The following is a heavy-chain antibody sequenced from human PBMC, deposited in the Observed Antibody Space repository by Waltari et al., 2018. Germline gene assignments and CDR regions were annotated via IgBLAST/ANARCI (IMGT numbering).Heavy chain of an antibody. D-gene: IGHD3-9*01. CDR3: ARGHYDILTGQQRRFDY. Sequence: QVQLVQSGAEVKKPGSSVKVSCKASGGTFSSYAISWVRPAPGQGLEWMGGIIPIFGTANYAQKFQGRVTITADESTSTAYMELSSLRSEDTAVYYCARGHYDILTGQQRRFDYWGQGTLVTVSS. J-gene: IGHJ4*02. CDR2: IIPIFGTA. CDR1: GGTFSSYA. V-gene: IGHV1-69*01.